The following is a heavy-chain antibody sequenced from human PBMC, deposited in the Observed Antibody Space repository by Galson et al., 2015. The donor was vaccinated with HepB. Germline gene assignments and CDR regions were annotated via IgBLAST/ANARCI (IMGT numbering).Heavy chain of an antibody. Sequence: SVKVSCKASGYTFTSYAMNWVRQAPGQGLEWMGWINPNSGGTNYAQKFQGGVTMTRDTSISTAYMELSRLRSDDTAVYYCASSPPGIAAASDAFDIWGQGTMVTVSS. J-gene: IGHJ3*02. D-gene: IGHD6-13*01. CDR1: GYTFTSYA. CDR2: INPNSGGT. CDR3: ASSPPGIAAASDAFDI. V-gene: IGHV1-2*02.